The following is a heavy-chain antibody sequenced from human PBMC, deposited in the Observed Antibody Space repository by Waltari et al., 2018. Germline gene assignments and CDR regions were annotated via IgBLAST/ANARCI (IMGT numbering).Heavy chain of an antibody. Sequence: EVQLVESGGGLVQPGGSLRLSCAASGFTFSTSWMNWVRPAPGKGLEWVANIKEDGDEKNYLDSVKGRFTVSRDNADNLLYLQMNNLRVEDTAVYYCAKVQPDTGYRPSDIWGQGTMVIVSS. CDR3: AKVQPDTGYRPSDI. V-gene: IGHV3-7*01. J-gene: IGHJ3*02. CDR2: IKEDGDEK. D-gene: IGHD3-9*01. CDR1: GFTFSTSW.